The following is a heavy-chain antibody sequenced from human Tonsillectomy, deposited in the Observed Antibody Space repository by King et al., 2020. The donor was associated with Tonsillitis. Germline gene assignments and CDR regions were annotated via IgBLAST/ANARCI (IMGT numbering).Heavy chain of an antibody. D-gene: IGHD3-10*01. V-gene: IGHV2-5*01. CDR3: AHSLDYYVSEPFNY. J-gene: IGHJ4*02. CDR1: GFSLSTSGVG. CDR2: IYWNDDK. Sequence: TLQESGPTLVKPTQTLTLTCTFSGFSLSTSGVGVGWIRQPPGKALEWLALIYWNDDKRYRPSLKRRLTITKDTSKNQVVLTMTNMDPVDTATYYCAHSLDYYVSEPFNYWGQGTLVTVSS.